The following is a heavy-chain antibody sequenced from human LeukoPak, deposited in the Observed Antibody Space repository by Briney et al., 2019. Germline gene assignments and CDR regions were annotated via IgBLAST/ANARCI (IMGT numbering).Heavy chain of an antibody. J-gene: IGHJ4*02. D-gene: IGHD3-22*01. CDR2: IYSGGST. CDR1: GFTVSSNY. Sequence: GGSLRLSCAASGFTVSSNYMSWVRQAPGKGLEWVSVIYSGGSTYYADSVKGRFTISRDNSKNTLYLQMNSLRAEDTAVYYCARVPSYYYDSSGFELDYWGQGTLVTVSS. CDR3: ARVPSYYYDSSGFELDY. V-gene: IGHV3-53*01.